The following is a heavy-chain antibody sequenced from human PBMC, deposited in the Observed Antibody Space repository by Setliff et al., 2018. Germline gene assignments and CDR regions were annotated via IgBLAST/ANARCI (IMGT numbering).Heavy chain of an antibody. CDR2: ISPYNGNT. Sequence: ASVKVSCKAFRYTFNDYYIHWVRQTPGQGLEWLGWISPYNGNTDYVYNVRDRITMTTDTSTGTAYMELRSLTSDDSAVYYCARDAPKVVDKFDLWGQGTKVTVSS. CDR1: RYTFNDYY. J-gene: IGHJ3*01. CDR3: ARDAPKVVDKFDL. V-gene: IGHV1-18*04. D-gene: IGHD3-22*01.